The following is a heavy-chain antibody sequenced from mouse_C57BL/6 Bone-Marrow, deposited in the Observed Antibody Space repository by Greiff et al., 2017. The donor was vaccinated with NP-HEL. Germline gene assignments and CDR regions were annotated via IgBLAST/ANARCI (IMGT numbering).Heavy chain of an antibody. J-gene: IGHJ1*03. V-gene: IGHV5-17*01. CDR3: AKDFCYWYFDV. CDR2: ISSGSSTI. Sequence: EVKLMESGGGLVKPGGSLKLSCAASGFTFSDYGMHWVRQAPEKGLEWVAYISSGSSTIYYADTVKGRFTISRDNAKNTLFLQMTSLRSEDTAMYYCAKDFCYWYFDVWGTGTTVTVSS. CDR1: GFTFSDYG.